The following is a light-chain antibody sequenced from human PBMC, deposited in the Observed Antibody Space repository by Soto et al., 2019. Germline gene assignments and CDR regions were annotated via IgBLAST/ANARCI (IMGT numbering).Light chain of an antibody. Sequence: QSAQTQPRSGSRSPGQSVTISCTGTSSDVGGYNYVSWYQQHPGKAPKLMIYDVSKGPSGVPDRFSGSKSGNTASLTISGLQAEDESDYYCCSYAGSYTWVFGGGTQLTLL. J-gene: IGLJ2*01. V-gene: IGLV2-11*01. CDR1: SSDVGGYNY. CDR2: DVS. CDR3: CSYAGSYTWV.